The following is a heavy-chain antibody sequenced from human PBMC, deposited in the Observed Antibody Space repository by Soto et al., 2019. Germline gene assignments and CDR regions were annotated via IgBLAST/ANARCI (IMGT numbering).Heavy chain of an antibody. Sequence: PGGSLRLSCAASGFTFSSYAMSWVRQAPGKGLEWVSAISGSGGSTYYEDSVKGRFTISRDNSKNTLYLQMNSLRAEDTAVYYCAKASAYDFWSGYYGNWFDPWGQGTLVTVSS. D-gene: IGHD3-3*01. J-gene: IGHJ5*02. CDR2: ISGSGGST. CDR3: AKASAYDFWSGYYGNWFDP. CDR1: GFTFSSYA. V-gene: IGHV3-23*01.